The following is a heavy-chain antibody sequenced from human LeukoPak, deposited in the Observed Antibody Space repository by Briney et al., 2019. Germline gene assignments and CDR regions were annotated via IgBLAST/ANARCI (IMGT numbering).Heavy chain of an antibody. CDR1: GFTFSNAW. CDR2: IKSKTDGGTT. V-gene: IGHV3-15*01. D-gene: IGHD1-26*01. CDR3: TTDRWELGAFDI. Sequence: PGGSLRLSCAASGFTFSNAWMSWVRQAPGKGLEWVGRIKSKTDGGTTDYAAPVKGRFTISRDDSKNTLYLQMNSLKTEDTAVYYCTTDRWELGAFDIWGQGTMVTVSS. J-gene: IGHJ3*02.